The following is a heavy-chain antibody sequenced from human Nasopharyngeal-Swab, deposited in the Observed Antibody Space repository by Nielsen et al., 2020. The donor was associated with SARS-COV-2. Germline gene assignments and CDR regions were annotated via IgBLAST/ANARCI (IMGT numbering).Heavy chain of an antibody. CDR2: VKQDGGEK. D-gene: IGHD3-10*01. CDR3: VRDESGAFDI. V-gene: IGHV3-7*01. CDR1: GFTFTTYS. J-gene: IGHJ3*02. Sequence: GGSLRLSCAASGFTFTTYSMTWVRQAPGQGLEWVANVKQDGGEKFYLDSVKGRFTISRDNDKSSLYLQMTSLRAEDTAVYYFVRDESGAFDIWGQGTMVTVSS.